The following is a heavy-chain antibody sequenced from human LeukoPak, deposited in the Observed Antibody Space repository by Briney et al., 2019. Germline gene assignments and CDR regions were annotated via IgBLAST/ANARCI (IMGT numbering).Heavy chain of an antibody. V-gene: IGHV1-69*06. CDR2: IIPIFGTA. Sequence: GASVKVSCKASGGTFSSYAISWVRQAPGQGLEWMGGIIPIFGTANYAQKFQGRVTITADKSTSTAYMELSSLRSEDTAVYYCAKDLMSRDFDWLLSDAFDIWGQGTMVTVSS. D-gene: IGHD3-9*01. J-gene: IGHJ3*02. CDR3: AKDLMSRDFDWLLSDAFDI. CDR1: GGTFSSYA.